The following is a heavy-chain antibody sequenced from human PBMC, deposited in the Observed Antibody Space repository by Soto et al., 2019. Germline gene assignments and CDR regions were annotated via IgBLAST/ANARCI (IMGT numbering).Heavy chain of an antibody. Sequence: HPGGSLRLSCSASGFTFSSYAMHWVRQAPGKGLEYVSALSSNGGSTYYGDSVKGSFTISRDNYKNTLYLQMSSLRAEETAVYYRVKDQKEARTYYYYVRDVWGKGTTVTVPS. V-gene: IGHV3-64D*08. CDR3: VKDQKEARTYYYYVRDV. D-gene: IGHD6-6*01. J-gene: IGHJ6*04. CDR1: GFTFSSYA. CDR2: LSSNGGST.